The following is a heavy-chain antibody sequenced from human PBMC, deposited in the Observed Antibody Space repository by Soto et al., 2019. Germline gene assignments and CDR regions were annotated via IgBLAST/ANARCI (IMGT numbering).Heavy chain of an antibody. CDR1: GFTFSSYA. V-gene: IGHV3-30-3*01. D-gene: IGHD3-9*01. Sequence: HVQLVESGGGVVQPGRSLRLSCAASGFTFSSYAMHWVRQAPGKGLEWVAVISYDGSNKYYADSVKGRFTISRDNSKNTLYLQMNSLRAEDTAVYYCARGHDILTGAEVYYFDYWGQGTLVTVSS. J-gene: IGHJ4*02. CDR2: ISYDGSNK. CDR3: ARGHDILTGAEVYYFDY.